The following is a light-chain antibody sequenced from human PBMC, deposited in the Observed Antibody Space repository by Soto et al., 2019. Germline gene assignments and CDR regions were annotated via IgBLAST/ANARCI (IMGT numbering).Light chain of an antibody. CDR1: QSVSSN. J-gene: IGKJ1*01. CDR3: QQYNIWPQT. Sequence: EIVMTQSPATLSVSPGERATLSCRASQSVSSNLAWYQQQPGQAPRLLIYGASTRATGIPARFSGSGSGTEFTLTISSLQSEDFAVYFCQQYNIWPQTFGQGTKVDIK. V-gene: IGKV3-15*01. CDR2: GAS.